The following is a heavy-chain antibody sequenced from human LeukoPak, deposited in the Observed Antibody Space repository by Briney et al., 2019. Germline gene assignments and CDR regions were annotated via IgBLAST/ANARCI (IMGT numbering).Heavy chain of an antibody. V-gene: IGHV7-4-1*02. D-gene: IGHD4-17*01. CDR3: ARGMTTVTSLNGMDV. J-gene: IGHJ6*02. Sequence: ASVKVSCKASGYTFTTYAMNWVRQAPGQGLEWVGWINTNTGNPTYAQGFTGRFVFSLDTSVSTAHLQISSLKAEDTAVYYCARGMTTVTSLNGMDVWGQGTTVTVSS. CDR2: INTNTGNP. CDR1: GYTFTTYA.